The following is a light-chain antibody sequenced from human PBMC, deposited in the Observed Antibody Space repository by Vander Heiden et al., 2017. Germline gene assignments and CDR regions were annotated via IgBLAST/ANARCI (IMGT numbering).Light chain of an antibody. CDR1: SSNISPNS. J-gene: IGLJ3*02. CDR2: ANN. Sequence: HSLLSQPPPASLTPPHRVTISFSRRSSNISPNSVNWYQQLPGTAPKVLIYANNQRPSGVPDRFSGSKSGTSASLAIRGLQSADEADYYCAVWDDSMNGWVFGGGTKLTVL. CDR3: AVWDDSMNGWV. V-gene: IGLV1-44*01.